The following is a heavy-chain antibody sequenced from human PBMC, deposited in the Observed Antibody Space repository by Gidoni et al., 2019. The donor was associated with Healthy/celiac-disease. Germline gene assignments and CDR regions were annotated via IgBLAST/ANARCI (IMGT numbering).Heavy chain of an antibody. D-gene: IGHD6-19*01. CDR2: ISYDGSNK. CDR3: AKEYSSGWYRVRWFDP. CDR1: GFTFSSHG. J-gene: IGHJ5*02. V-gene: IGHV3-30*18. Sequence: QVQLVESGGGVVQPGRSLRLSCAASGFTFSSHGMHWVRQAPGKGLEWVAVISYDGSNKYYADSVKGRFTISRDNSKNTLYLQMNSLRAEDTAVYYCAKEYSSGWYRVRWFDPWGQGTLVTVSS.